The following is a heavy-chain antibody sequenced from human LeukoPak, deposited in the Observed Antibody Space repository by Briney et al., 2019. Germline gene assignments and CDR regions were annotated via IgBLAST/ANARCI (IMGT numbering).Heavy chain of an antibody. CDR3: ARDHPSPGIVGDLDAFDI. Sequence: EGSLRLSCAASGFTFSSYAMPWVRQAPGKGLEWVAVISYDGSNKYYADSVKGRFTISRDNSKNTLYLQMNSLRAEDTAVYYCARDHPSPGIVGDLDAFDIWGQGTMVTVSS. V-gene: IGHV3-30-3*01. D-gene: IGHD1-26*01. CDR2: ISYDGSNK. CDR1: GFTFSSYA. J-gene: IGHJ3*02.